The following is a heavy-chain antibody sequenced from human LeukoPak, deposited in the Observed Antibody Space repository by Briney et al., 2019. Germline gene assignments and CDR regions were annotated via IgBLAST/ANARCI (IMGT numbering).Heavy chain of an antibody. Sequence: GGSLRLSCTASEFTFSSYNMHWVRQAPGKGLEWVSSISFSSRYIYYADSVKGRFTISRDNAKNTLYLQMNSLRAEDTAVYYCARDIQQLVLDYWGQGTLVTVPS. D-gene: IGHD6-13*01. J-gene: IGHJ4*02. CDR2: ISFSSRYI. V-gene: IGHV3-21*01. CDR3: ARDIQQLVLDY. CDR1: EFTFSSYN.